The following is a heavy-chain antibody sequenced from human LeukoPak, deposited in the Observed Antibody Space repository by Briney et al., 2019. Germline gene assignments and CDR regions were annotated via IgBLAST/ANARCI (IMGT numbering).Heavy chain of an antibody. V-gene: IGHV4-39*01. CDR3: ARPEGFDP. Sequence: PSETLSRTCTVSGGSISSSSYYWGWIRQPPGKGLEWIGSIYYSGSTYYNPSLKSRVTISVDTSKNQFSLKLSSVTAADTAVYYCARPEGFDPWGQGTLVTVSS. CDR1: GGSISSSSYY. J-gene: IGHJ5*02. CDR2: IYYSGST.